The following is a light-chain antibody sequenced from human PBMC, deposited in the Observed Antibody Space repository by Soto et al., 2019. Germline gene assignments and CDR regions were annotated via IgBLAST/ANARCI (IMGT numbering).Light chain of an antibody. V-gene: IGKV3-20*01. CDR3: QHYGSSPWT. CDR2: VAS. CDR1: QSVGGSY. J-gene: IGKJ1*01. Sequence: EIVLTQSPGTLSLSPGERATLSCRASQSVGGSYLAWFQQKPGQPPRLLIYVASTGATGVPDRFSGSGSATDFSLTINRLESEDFAVYYCQHYGSSPWTFGQGTKVEIK.